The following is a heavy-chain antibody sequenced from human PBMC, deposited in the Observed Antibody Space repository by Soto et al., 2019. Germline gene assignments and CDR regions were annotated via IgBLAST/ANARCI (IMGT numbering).Heavy chain of an antibody. CDR2: VFYTGRA. CDR1: GGSLVSYY. Sequence: KVSETLSITCAVSGGSLVSYYWSWIRQPPGKGLEWIGYVFYTGRANYNASLKSRVSISLDTSNYQFSLKLSSVTAADTAVYYCARDGDGRMTTNPYYYNGMDVWGPGTTVTVSS. D-gene: IGHD4-4*01. J-gene: IGHJ6*02. V-gene: IGHV4-59*01. CDR3: ARDGDGRMTTNPYYYNGMDV.